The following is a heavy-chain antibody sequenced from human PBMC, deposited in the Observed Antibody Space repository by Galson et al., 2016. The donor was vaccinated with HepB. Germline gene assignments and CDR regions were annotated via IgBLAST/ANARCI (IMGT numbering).Heavy chain of an antibody. D-gene: IGHD3-16*02. CDR1: GGSISSGGYY. V-gene: IGHV4-31*03. CDR3: ARDGLRGTYRYTWFDP. J-gene: IGHJ5*02. Sequence: TLSLTCTVSGGSISSGGYYWSWIRQHPGQGLEWIGYIYHSGSTYYSPSLKSRVIISVDTSKNQFSLKLSSVTAADTAVYYCARDGLRGTYRYTWFDPWGQGTLVTVSS. CDR2: IYHSGST.